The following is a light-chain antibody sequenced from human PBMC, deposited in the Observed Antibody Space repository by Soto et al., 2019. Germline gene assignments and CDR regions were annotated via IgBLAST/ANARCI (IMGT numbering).Light chain of an antibody. CDR1: SSDISDYDF. J-gene: IGLJ3*02. Sequence: QSALTQPPSTSGSPVQSVTISCTGTSSDISDYDFVSWYQQHPGKAPKLIIYEVTKRPSGVPDRFSGSKSGNTASLTVSGLQAEDEAVYHCSSFAGSNNLMFGGGTKLTVL. CDR2: EVT. CDR3: SSFAGSNNLM. V-gene: IGLV2-8*01.